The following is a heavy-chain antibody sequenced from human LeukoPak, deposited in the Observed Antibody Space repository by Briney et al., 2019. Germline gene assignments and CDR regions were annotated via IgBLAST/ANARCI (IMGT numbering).Heavy chain of an antibody. CDR1: GFTVSSNS. J-gene: IGHJ4*02. CDR3: AKDAHSSGWYYFDY. CDR2: IYSGGNT. D-gene: IGHD6-19*01. V-gene: IGHV3-53*05. Sequence: GGSLRLSCTVSGFTVSSNSMSWVRQAPGKGLEWVSFIYSGGNTHYSDSVKGRFTISRDNSKNTLYLQMNSLRAEDTAVYYCAKDAHSSGWYYFDYWGQGTLVTVSS.